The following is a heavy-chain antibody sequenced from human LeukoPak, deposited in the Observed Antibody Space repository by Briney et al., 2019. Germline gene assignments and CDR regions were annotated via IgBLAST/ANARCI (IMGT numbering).Heavy chain of an antibody. CDR1: GFTVSSNS. V-gene: IGHV3-23*01. Sequence: GGSLRLSCAASGFTVSSNSMSWVRQAPGKGLKWVSTINDDGDGTYYADSVKGRFTISRDNSYNTVSLQMNSLRDEDTGVYYCAKGLRTGVGPYMGYHYYMDVWGKGTTVTVSS. D-gene: IGHD3-16*01. CDR2: INDDGDGT. CDR3: AKGLRTGVGPYMGYHYYMDV. J-gene: IGHJ6*03.